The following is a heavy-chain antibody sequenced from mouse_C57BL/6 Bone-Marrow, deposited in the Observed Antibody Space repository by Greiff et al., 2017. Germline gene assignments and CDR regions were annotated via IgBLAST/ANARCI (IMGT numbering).Heavy chain of an antibody. CDR3: AKSYGSSPYAMDY. Sequence: VKVVESGPGLVQPSQSLSITCTVSGFSLTSYGVHWVRQSPGKGLEWLGVIWRGGSTDYNAAFMSRLSITKDNSKSQVFFKMNSLQADDTAIYYCAKSYGSSPYAMDYWGQGTSVTVSS. V-gene: IGHV2-5*01. CDR2: IWRGGST. J-gene: IGHJ4*01. D-gene: IGHD1-1*01. CDR1: GFSLTSYG.